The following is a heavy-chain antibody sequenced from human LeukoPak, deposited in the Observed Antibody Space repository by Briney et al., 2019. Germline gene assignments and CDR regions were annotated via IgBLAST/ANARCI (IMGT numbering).Heavy chain of an antibody. CDR2: ISSSGSTI. D-gene: IGHD3-22*01. V-gene: IGHV3-11*01. CDR1: GFTFSDYY. J-gene: IGHJ3*02. CDR3: ARDLDVVVTAGVGFDI. Sequence: GGSLRLSCAASGFTFSDYYMSWIRQAPGKGLEWVSYISSSGSTIYYADSVKGRFTISRDNAKNSLYLQMNSLRAEDTAVYYCARDLDVVVTAGVGFDIWGQGKMVTVFS.